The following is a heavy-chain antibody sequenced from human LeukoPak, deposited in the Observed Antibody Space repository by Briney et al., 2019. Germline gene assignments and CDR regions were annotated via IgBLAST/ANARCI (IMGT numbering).Heavy chain of an antibody. Sequence: PSETLSLTCTVSGGSISSGAYYWSWVRQHPGKGLDWIVYIGYTGDTYYNPSLRSRVAISVDTSKTQFSLRLSSVTAADTAVYYCARVAAATTNPRFDFWGQGTLVTVSS. V-gene: IGHV4-31*03. J-gene: IGHJ4*02. CDR1: GGSISSGAYY. CDR2: IGYTGDT. CDR3: ARVAAATTNPRFDF. D-gene: IGHD1-1*01.